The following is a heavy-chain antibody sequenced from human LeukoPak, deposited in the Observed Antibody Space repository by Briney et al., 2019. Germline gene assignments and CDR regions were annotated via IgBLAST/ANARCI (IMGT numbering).Heavy chain of an antibody. CDR1: GFTFSSYW. Sequence: PGRSLRLSCAASGFTFSSYWMSWVRQAPWKGLEWVANIKQDGSEKYYVDSVKGRFTISRDNAKNSLYLQMNSLRAEDTAVYYCARDSGYRYDFWSPRLDYWGQGTLVTVSS. CDR3: ARDSGYRYDFWSPRLDY. D-gene: IGHD3-3*01. CDR2: IKQDGSEK. J-gene: IGHJ4*02. V-gene: IGHV3-7*01.